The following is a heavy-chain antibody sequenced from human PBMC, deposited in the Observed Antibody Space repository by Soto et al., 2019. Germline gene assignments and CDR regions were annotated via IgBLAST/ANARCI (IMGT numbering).Heavy chain of an antibody. V-gene: IGHV5-51*01. J-gene: IGHJ5*02. CDR2: IYPGDSDT. CDR3: ARVRSSSLNWFDP. Sequence: ESLTISCKGSGYSVTSYWIGWVRQMPGKGLEWMGIIYPGDSDTRYSPSFQGQVTISADKSISTAYLQWSSLKASDTAMYYCARVRSSSLNWFDPWGQGTLVTVSS. D-gene: IGHD6-6*01. CDR1: GYSVTSYW.